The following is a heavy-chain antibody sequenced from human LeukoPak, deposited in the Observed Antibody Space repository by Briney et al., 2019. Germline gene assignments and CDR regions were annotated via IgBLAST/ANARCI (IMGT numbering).Heavy chain of an antibody. CDR1: GFTFSSYS. D-gene: IGHD3-16*01. CDR2: ISSSSSTI. V-gene: IGHV3-48*01. Sequence: GGSLRLSCAASGFTFSSYSMNWVRQAPGKGLEWVSYISSSSSTIYYADSVKGRFTISRDNAKNSLYLQMNSLRAEDTAVYYCAREYYDYVWGSPFDYWGQGTLVTVSS. J-gene: IGHJ4*02. CDR3: AREYYDYVWGSPFDY.